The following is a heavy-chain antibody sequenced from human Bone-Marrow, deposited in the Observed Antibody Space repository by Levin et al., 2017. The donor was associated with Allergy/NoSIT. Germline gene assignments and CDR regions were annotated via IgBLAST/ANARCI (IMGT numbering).Heavy chain of an antibody. CDR1: GFTFSSYA. D-gene: IGHD5-12*01. Sequence: PGESLKISCAASGFTFSSYAMHWVRQAPGKGLEWVAVISYDGSNKYYADSVKGRFTISRDNSKNTLYLQMNSLRAEDTAVYYCARDDGYSGYDPFDYWGQGTLVTVSS. CDR2: ISYDGSNK. V-gene: IGHV3-30-3*01. CDR3: ARDDGYSGYDPFDY. J-gene: IGHJ4*02.